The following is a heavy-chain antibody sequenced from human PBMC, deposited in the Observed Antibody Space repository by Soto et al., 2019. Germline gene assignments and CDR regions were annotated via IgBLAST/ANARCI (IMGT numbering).Heavy chain of an antibody. Sequence: GGALRLSCAAPGFTFSSYWMHWGRQAPGKGLVWVSRINNDGRSTSYADSVKGRFTISRDNAKNTLYLQMNSLRAEDTAVYYWARSSSWYRDDAFDIWGQGTMVTVPS. V-gene: IGHV3-74*01. CDR3: ARSSSWYRDDAFDI. CDR1: GFTFSSYW. J-gene: IGHJ3*02. CDR2: INNDGRST. D-gene: IGHD6-13*01.